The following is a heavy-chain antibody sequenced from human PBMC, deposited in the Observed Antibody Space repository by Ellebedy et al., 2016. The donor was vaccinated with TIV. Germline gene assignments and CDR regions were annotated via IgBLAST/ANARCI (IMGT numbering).Heavy chain of an antibody. CDR1: GFTFSSYS. Sequence: PGGSLRLSCVASGFTFSSYSINWVRQAPGKGLEWVSHISSSAITIYYADSVKGRFTISRDNAKNSLYLQMNSLRDEDTAVYYCARDIPQRPNPARFDPWGQGTLVTVSS. CDR3: ARDIPQRPNPARFDP. D-gene: IGHD1-1*01. V-gene: IGHV3-48*02. J-gene: IGHJ5*02. CDR2: ISSSAITI.